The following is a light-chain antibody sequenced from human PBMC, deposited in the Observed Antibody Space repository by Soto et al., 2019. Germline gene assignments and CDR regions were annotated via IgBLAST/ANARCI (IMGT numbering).Light chain of an antibody. CDR1: SSNIGGNY. CDR3: ASWDDSLSAVV. Sequence: QSVLTQPPSASGTPGQRVTISCSGSSSNIGGNYVYWYQQVPGTAPKLLIYRDSQRPSGVPDRFSDSKSGTSASLAISGLRSDDEADYYCASWDDSLSAVVFGGGTKLTVL. J-gene: IGLJ2*01. V-gene: IGLV1-47*01. CDR2: RDS.